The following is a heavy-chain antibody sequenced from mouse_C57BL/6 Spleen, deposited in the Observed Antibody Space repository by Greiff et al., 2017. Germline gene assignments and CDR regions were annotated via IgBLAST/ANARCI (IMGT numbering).Heavy chain of an antibody. V-gene: IGHV1-64*01. CDR1: GYTFTSYW. J-gene: IGHJ3*01. CDR2: IHPNSGST. CDR3: AREGDGYAFAY. D-gene: IGHD2-2*01. Sequence: VQLQQPGAELVKPGASVQLSCKASGYTFTSYWMHWVKQRPGQGLEWIGMIHPNSGSTNYNEKFKSKATLTVDKSSSTAYMQLSGLTSEDSAVYYCAREGDGYAFAYWGQSTLVTVSA.